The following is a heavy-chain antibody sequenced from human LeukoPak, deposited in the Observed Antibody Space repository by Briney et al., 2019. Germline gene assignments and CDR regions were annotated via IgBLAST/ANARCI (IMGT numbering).Heavy chain of an antibody. Sequence: SETLSLTCSVSGGSISSYIWSWIRQPPGKGLEWIGYIHTSGSTDYNPSLKSRVTISVDRSKNQFSLKLNSVTAADTAFYYCARQPGTGGINLWGQGTLVTVSS. D-gene: IGHD3-16*01. V-gene: IGHV4-4*09. CDR3: ARQPGTGGINL. J-gene: IGHJ4*02. CDR2: IHTSGST. CDR1: GGSISSYI.